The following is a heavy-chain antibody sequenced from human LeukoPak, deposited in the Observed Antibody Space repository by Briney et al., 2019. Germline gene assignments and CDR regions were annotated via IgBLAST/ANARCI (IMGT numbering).Heavy chain of an antibody. CDR1: GYTFTGYY. CDR3: ARGHNYYGSGSYYYFDY. D-gene: IGHD3-10*01. V-gene: IGHV1-2*02. Sequence: ASVNVSCKASGYTFTGYYMHWVRQAPGQGLEWMGWINPNSGGTNYAQKFQGRVTMTRDTSISTAYMELSRLRSDDTAVYYCARGHNYYGSGSYYYFDYWGQGTLVTVSS. J-gene: IGHJ4*02. CDR2: INPNSGGT.